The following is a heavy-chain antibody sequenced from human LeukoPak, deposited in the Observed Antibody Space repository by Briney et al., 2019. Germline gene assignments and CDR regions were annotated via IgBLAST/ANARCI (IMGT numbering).Heavy chain of an antibody. D-gene: IGHD2-15*01. V-gene: IGHV3-23*01. CDR3: AKAPVTSCRGAFCYPFDY. CDR2: MSGSDDGR. J-gene: IGHJ4*02. Sequence: PGGSLRLSCATSGFSFSSYAMSWVRQAPGKGLEWVSAMSGSDDGRYYAASVRGRFTISRDTSRSTLYLQMNSLRAEDAAVYYCAKAPVTSCRGAFCYPFDYWGQGTLVTVSS. CDR1: GFSFSSYA.